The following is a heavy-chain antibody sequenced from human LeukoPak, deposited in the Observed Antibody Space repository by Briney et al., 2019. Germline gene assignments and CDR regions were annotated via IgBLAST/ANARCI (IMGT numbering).Heavy chain of an antibody. CDR3: ARDPAGYYPH. CDR2: IYNSGST. CDR1: GSSVSSGNYY. V-gene: IGHV4-61*01. D-gene: IGHD3-16*01. Sequence: SETLSLTCTVSGSSVSSGNYYWSWIRQPPGKGLEWIGYIYNSGSTNYNPSLKSRVTISVDTSKNQFSLKLTSVTAADTAVYYCARDPAGYYPHWGQGTLVTVSS. J-gene: IGHJ4*02.